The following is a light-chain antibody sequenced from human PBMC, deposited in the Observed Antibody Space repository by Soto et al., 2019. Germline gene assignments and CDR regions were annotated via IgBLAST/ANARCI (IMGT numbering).Light chain of an antibody. CDR3: QQYNNWPFIT. Sequence: EIVMTQSPATLSVSPGERATLSCRASQSVSSNLAWYQQKPGQAPRLLIYGASTRATGIPARFSGSGSGTEFTLTISSLQSEDFAVYYCQQYNNWPFITFGHGTRL. J-gene: IGKJ5*01. CDR2: GAS. CDR1: QSVSSN. V-gene: IGKV3-15*01.